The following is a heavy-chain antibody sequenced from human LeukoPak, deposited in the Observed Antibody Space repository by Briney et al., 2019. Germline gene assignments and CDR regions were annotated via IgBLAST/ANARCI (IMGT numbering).Heavy chain of an antibody. CDR2: IGSYGTNT. Sequence: PGGSLRLSCVASGFNFQIHSMSWVRQAPGKGPEWVSAIGSYGTNTFYADSVKGRFTVSRDNARNTVYLQMNSLRPDDTALYYCAEARDNPYSYHDFWGQGTLVTVSS. V-gene: IGHV3-23*01. J-gene: IGHJ4*02. D-gene: IGHD2-2*01. CDR1: GFNFQIHS. CDR3: AEARDNPYSYHDF.